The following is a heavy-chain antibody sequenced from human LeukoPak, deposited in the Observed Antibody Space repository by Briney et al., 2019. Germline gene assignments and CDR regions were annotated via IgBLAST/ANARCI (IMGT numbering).Heavy chain of an antibody. CDR2: IRYDGSNK. V-gene: IGHV3-30*02. D-gene: IGHD6-6*01. Sequence: GGSLRLSCAASGFTFSSYGMHWVRQAPGKGLEWAAFIRYDGSNKYYADSVKGRFTTSRDNSKNTLYLQMNSLRAEDTAVYYCAKDPGRVAARPYAFDIWGQGTMVTVSS. J-gene: IGHJ3*02. CDR3: AKDPGRVAARPYAFDI. CDR1: GFTFSSYG.